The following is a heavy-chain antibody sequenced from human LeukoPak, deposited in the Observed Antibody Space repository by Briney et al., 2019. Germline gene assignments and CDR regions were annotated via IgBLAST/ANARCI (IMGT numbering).Heavy chain of an antibody. V-gene: IGHV4-59*01. CDR2: IYYSGST. CDR3: ASTRYYDYVWGSYRPLYYFDY. J-gene: IGHJ4*02. Sequence: ASETLSLTCTVSGGSISSYYWSWIRQPPGKGLEWIGYIYYSGSTNYNPSLKSRVTISVDTSKNQFSLKPSSVTAADTAVYYCASTRYYDYVWGSYRPLYYFDYWGQGTLVTVSS. D-gene: IGHD3-16*02. CDR1: GGSISSYY.